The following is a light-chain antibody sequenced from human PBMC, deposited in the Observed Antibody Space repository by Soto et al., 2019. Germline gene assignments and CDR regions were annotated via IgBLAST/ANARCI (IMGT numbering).Light chain of an antibody. CDR1: QSVSSSS. CDR2: ETS. Sequence: EIVLTQSPGTLSLSPGARATLSCRARQSVSSSSSAWYQQRPGQAPRLLIYETSIRDTGIPDRFSGSGSGTDFTLTISRLEPEDFAVYYCEQYGSSPFTFGQGTKLEIK. J-gene: IGKJ2*01. CDR3: EQYGSSPFT. V-gene: IGKV3-20*01.